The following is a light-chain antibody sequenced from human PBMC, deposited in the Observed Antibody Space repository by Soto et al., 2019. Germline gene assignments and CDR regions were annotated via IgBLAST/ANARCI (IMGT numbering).Light chain of an antibody. CDR1: QSVSSN. CDR2: AAS. Sequence: EIVMTQSPATLSLSPGERASLSCRASQSVSSNVAWYQQKRGQAPRLLIYAASTRATGIPTGFSGSGSGTEFTLTISSLQSEDFAVYYCQQYTEWPPWTFGQGTKV. V-gene: IGKV3-15*01. J-gene: IGKJ1*01. CDR3: QQYTEWPPWT.